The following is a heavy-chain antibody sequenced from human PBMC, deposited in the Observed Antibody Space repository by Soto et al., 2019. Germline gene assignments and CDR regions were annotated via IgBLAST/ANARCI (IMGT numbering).Heavy chain of an antibody. J-gene: IGHJ4*02. CDR2: IYYSGST. D-gene: IGHD6-13*01. CDR3: ASWYSSTWSNFDY. Sequence: SETLSLTCTVSGGSVSSDNYYWNWIRQPPGKGLEWIGYIYYSGSTNYNPSLKSRVTISVDTSKNQFPLKLNSVTAADTAVYYCASWYSSTWSNFDYWGQGTLVTVSS. V-gene: IGHV4-61*01. CDR1: GGSVSSDNYY.